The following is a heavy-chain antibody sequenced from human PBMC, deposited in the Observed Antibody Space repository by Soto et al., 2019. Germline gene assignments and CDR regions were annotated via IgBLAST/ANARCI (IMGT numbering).Heavy chain of an antibody. CDR3: ARNTVFYHIFDY. J-gene: IGHJ4*02. Sequence: GSGPTLVNPTQTLTLTCTFSGFSLSTSGMCVSWIRQPPGKALEWLARIDWDDDKYYSTSLKTRLTISKVTSKNQVVLTMTNMDPVDTATYYCARNTVFYHIFDYWGQGTLVTVSS. D-gene: IGHD2-2*01. V-gene: IGHV2-70*11. CDR2: IDWDDDK. CDR1: GFSLSTSGMC.